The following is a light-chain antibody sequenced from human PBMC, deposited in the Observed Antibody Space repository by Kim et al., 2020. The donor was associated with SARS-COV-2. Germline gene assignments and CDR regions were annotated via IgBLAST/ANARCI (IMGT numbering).Light chain of an antibody. CDR1: QNISTL. V-gene: IGKV1-5*03. CDR3: QQYSSSPWT. Sequence: ASVGDRVTIPCRASQNISTLLAWYQQRPGTAPNLLIYKASILETGVTSTFSGRGSGTEFTLTISCLRPEDYATYYCQQYSSSPWTFGQGTKVDIK. J-gene: IGKJ1*01. CDR2: KAS.